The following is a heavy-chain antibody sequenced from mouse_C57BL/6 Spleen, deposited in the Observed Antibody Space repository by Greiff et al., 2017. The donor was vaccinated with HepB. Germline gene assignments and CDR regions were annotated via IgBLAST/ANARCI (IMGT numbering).Heavy chain of an antibody. Sequence: EVKLQESGAELVRPGASVKLSCTASGFNIKDDYMHWVKQRPEQGLEWIGWIDPENGDTEYASKFQGKATITADTSSNTAYLQLSSLTSEDTAVYYCTTRARRADVYYWGQGSTLRVAS. V-gene: IGHV14-4*01. CDR1: GFNIKDDY. J-gene: IGHJ2*01. CDR3: TTRARRADVYY. CDR2: IDPENGDT. D-gene: IGHD3-1*01.